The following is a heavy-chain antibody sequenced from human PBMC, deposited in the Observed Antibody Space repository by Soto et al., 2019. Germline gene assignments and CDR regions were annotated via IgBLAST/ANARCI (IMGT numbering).Heavy chain of an antibody. CDR1: GFTFSDHY. V-gene: IGHV3-7*04. J-gene: IGHJ3*01. Sequence: EVQLVESGGGLVQPGGSLRLSCAASGFTFSDHYMSWIRHAPGKGLEWVANIKQDGSDKYYVDSVKGRFTISRDNAKNYLYLKIDRLRAEDTAVSYRARASSVGAREAASDGCGEVTMVIVSS. CDR2: IKQDGSDK. D-gene: IGHD1-26*01. CDR3: ARASSVGAREAASDG.